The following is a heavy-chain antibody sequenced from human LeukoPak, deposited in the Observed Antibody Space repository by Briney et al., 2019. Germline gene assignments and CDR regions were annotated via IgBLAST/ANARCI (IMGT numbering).Heavy chain of an antibody. V-gene: IGHV3-48*02. CDR2: ISSSSSTI. CDR1: GFTFSSYS. Sequence: GGSLRLSCAASGFTFSSYSMNWVRQAPGKGLEWVSYISSSSSTIYYADSVKGRFTISRDNAKNSLYLQMNSLRDEDTAEYYCARDRTYSSSWYDSLGYWGPGTLVTVSS. CDR3: ARDRTYSSSWYDSLGY. J-gene: IGHJ4*02. D-gene: IGHD6-13*01.